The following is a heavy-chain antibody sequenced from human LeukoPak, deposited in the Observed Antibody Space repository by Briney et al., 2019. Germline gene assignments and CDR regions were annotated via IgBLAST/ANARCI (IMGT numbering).Heavy chain of an antibody. J-gene: IGHJ4*02. CDR3: ARRTPVTFFDY. D-gene: IGHD4-17*01. CDR1: GYTFTSYS. CDR2: ISAYNGNT. Sequence: ASVKVSCKASGYTFTSYSINWVRQAPGQGLEWMGRISAYNGNTDYAQKFQGRVTVTTDTSTSTAYMELRSLRLDDTAVYYCARRTPVTFFDYWGQGTLVTVSS. V-gene: IGHV1-18*01.